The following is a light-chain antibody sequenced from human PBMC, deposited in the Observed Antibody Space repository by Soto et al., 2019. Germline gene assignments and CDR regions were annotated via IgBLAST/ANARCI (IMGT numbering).Light chain of an antibody. CDR3: CSYAGSYTLV. Sequence: QSVLTQPRSVSGSPGQSVTISCNGTSSDVGGYNYVSWYQQHPGKTPKLMIYDVSKRPSGVPDRFSGSKSGNTASLTISGLQAEDEADYYCCSYAGSYTLVFGGGTTLAVL. CDR2: DVS. CDR1: SSDVGGYNY. J-gene: IGLJ2*01. V-gene: IGLV2-11*01.